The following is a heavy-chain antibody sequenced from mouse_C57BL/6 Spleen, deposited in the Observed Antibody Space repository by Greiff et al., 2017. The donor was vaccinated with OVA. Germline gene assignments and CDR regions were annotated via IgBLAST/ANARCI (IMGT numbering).Heavy chain of an antibody. V-gene: IGHV1-54*01. Sequence: VQVVESGAELVRPGTSVKVSCKASGYAFTNYLIEWVKQRPGQGLEWIGVINPGSGGTNYNEKFKGKATLTADKSSSTAYMQLRSLTSEDSAVYFCARSVGTGTGAAYWGQGTLVTVSA. D-gene: IGHD4-1*01. CDR1: GYAFTNYL. CDR3: ARSVGTGTGAAY. CDR2: INPGSGGT. J-gene: IGHJ3*01.